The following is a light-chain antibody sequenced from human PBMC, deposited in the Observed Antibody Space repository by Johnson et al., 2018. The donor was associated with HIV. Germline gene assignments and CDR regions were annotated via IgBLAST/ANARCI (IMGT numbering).Light chain of an antibody. CDR1: SSNIGNNY. J-gene: IGLJ1*01. CDR3: GTWDSSLSAYV. Sequence: QSVLTQPPSVSAAPGPKVTISCSGSSSNIGNNYVSWYKQFPGTAPKLLMYENNKRPSGIPDRLSGPKYGTSATLAITGLQTGDEADYYCGTWDSSLSAYVFGTGTKVTVL. V-gene: IGLV1-51*02. CDR2: ENN.